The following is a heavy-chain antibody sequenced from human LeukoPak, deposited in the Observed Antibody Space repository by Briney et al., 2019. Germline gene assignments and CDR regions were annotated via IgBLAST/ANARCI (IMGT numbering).Heavy chain of an antibody. CDR3: VKSPGSGWPV. V-gene: IGHV3-64D*06. CDR2: IYSDGSRT. CDR1: GFTFSSFA. Sequence: PGGSLRLSCAASGFTFSSFAMHWVRQAPGKGLEYLSAIYSDGSRTYYADSVKGRFTIPRDNSKNMSSLRVEDTAVYYCVKSPGSGWPVWGQGTLLTVSS. D-gene: IGHD6-19*01. J-gene: IGHJ4*02.